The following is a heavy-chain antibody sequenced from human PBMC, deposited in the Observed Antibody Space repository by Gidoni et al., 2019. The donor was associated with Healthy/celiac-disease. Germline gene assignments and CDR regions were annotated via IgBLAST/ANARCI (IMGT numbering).Heavy chain of an antibody. V-gene: IGHV1-24*01. CDR1: GYTLTELS. D-gene: IGHD6-13*01. CDR3: ATYKPGARWAVDSSSWYFDY. CDR2: FDPEDGET. J-gene: IGHJ4*02. Sequence: QVQLVQSGAAVKKPGASVKVSCKVSGYTLTELSMHWVRQAPGKGLEWMGGFDPEDGETIYAQKFQGRVTMNEDTSTDTAYMELSSLRSEDKAVYYCATYKPGARWAVDSSSWYFDYWGQGTLVTVSS.